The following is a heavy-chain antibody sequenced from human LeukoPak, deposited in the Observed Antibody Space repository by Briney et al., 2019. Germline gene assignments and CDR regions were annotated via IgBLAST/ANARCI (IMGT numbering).Heavy chain of an antibody. V-gene: IGHV3-15*01. J-gene: IGHJ5*01. CDR1: GFSLRTAW. CDR3: TTPRRGTRWLFDKQDS. D-gene: IGHD3-22*01. CDR2: VKRQDDGGTT. Sequence: PGGSLRLSCVPSGFSLRTAWMNWDRHPPGKWLEWVGPVKRQDDGGTTDIAAAVKGSFSISRDDSKETVFLQMHSLKAEDTAVYFCTTPRRGTRWLFDKQDSWGQGTLVAVSS.